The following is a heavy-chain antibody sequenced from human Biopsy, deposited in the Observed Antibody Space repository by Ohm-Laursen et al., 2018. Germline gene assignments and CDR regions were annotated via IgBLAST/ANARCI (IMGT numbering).Heavy chain of an antibody. CDR2: IYPGGST. Sequence: GTLSLTCNVSGGDINNYYWSWIRQPAGKGLEWIGRIYPGGSTNYNPSLKSRVTMSVDTSKKQLSLRLRSVTAADTAMYYCASVVLGPTNDAFGLWGQGTMAVVSS. D-gene: IGHD3-22*01. J-gene: IGHJ3*01. CDR3: ASVVLGPTNDAFGL. V-gene: IGHV4-4*07. CDR1: GGDINNYY.